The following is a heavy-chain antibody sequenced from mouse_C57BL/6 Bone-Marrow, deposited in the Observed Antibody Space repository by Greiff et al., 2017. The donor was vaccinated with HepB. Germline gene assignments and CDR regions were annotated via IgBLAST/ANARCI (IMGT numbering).Heavy chain of an antibody. V-gene: IGHV1-81*01. D-gene: IGHD1-1*01. Sequence: VKLMESGAELARPGASVKLSCKASGYTFTSYGISWVKQRTGQGLEWIGEIYPRSGNTYYNEKFKGKATLTADKSSSTAYMELRSLTSEDSAVYFCARHDYYGSYYAMDYWGQGTSVTVSS. CDR1: GYTFTSYG. J-gene: IGHJ4*01. CDR3: ARHDYYGSYYAMDY. CDR2: IYPRSGNT.